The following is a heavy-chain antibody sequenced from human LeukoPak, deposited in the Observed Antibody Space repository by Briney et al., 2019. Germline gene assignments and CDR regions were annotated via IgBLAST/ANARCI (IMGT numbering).Heavy chain of an antibody. J-gene: IGHJ4*02. CDR2: ISSSSSYI. CDR1: GFTFSSYS. V-gene: IGHV3-21*01. Sequence: GSLRLSCAASGFTFSSYSMNWVRQAPGKGLEWVSSISSSSSYIYYADSVKGRFTISRDNAKNSLYLQMNSLRAEDTAVYYCARDPYDILTGYYSYWGQGTLVTVSS. CDR3: ARDPYDILTGYYSY. D-gene: IGHD3-9*01.